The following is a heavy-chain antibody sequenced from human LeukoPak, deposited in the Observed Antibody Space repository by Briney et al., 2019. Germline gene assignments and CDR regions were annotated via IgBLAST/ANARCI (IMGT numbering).Heavy chain of an antibody. V-gene: IGHV4-59*08. CDR2: IYYSGST. Sequence: SETLSLTCTVSGGSISSYYWNWIRQPPGKGLEWIGYIYYSGSTNYNPSLKSRVTISVDTSKTHFSLRLSSVTAADTAIYYCARRRRIAAAGTDAFDIWGQGTMATVSS. CDR3: ARRRRIAAAGTDAFDI. D-gene: IGHD6-13*01. J-gene: IGHJ3*02. CDR1: GGSISSYY.